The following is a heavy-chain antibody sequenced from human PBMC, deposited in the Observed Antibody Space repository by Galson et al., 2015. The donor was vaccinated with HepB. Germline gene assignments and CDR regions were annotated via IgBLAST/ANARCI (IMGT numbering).Heavy chain of an antibody. J-gene: IGHJ4*02. Sequence: SVKVSCKASGYTFTSYYMHWVRQAPGQGLEWMGLIHPSDGFTNYAQKFQGRVTMTRDTSTGTVYMELSSLRSEDTAVYYCAREGGGAYCGGDCSLDYWGQGALVTVSS. CDR2: IHPSDGFT. V-gene: IGHV1-46*01. CDR1: GYTFTSYY. D-gene: IGHD2-21*02. CDR3: AREGGGAYCGGDCSLDY.